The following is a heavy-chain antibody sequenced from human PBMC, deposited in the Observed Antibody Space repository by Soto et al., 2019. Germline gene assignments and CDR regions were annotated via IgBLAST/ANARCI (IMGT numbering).Heavy chain of an antibody. CDR1: GFTFSSYA. D-gene: IGHD3-10*01. Sequence: TVGSLRLSCAASGFTFSSYAMSWVRQAPGKGLEWVSAISGSGGSTYYADSVKGRFTISRDNSKNTLYLQMNSLRAEDTAVYYCAKWFGELLPFDYWGQGTLVTVSS. CDR3: AKWFGELLPFDY. CDR2: ISGSGGST. V-gene: IGHV3-23*01. J-gene: IGHJ4*02.